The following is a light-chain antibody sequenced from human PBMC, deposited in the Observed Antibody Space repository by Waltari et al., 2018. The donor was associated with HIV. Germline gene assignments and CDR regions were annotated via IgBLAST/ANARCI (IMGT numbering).Light chain of an antibody. CDR2: DAS. Sequence: DIQLTQSPSVLSALVGDRVTITCRASQDISNYLAWYQQKPGKAPRLLIYDASALHTGVPSKFRGTGSGREFTLIITSLQPEDFASYYCQELYTFALTFGGGTKVEF. J-gene: IGKJ4*01. CDR3: QELYTFALT. CDR1: QDISNY. V-gene: IGKV1-9*01.